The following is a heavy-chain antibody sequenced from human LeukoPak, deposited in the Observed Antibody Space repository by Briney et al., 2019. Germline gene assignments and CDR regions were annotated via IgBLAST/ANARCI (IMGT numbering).Heavy chain of an antibody. J-gene: IGHJ4*02. V-gene: IGHV3-48*01. Sequence: GGSLRLSCAASGFTFSSYSMNWVRQAPGKGLKWVSYISSSSSTIYYADSVKGRFSVSRDNSKNTVYLQIDSLRVEDTAVYYCARDRGNDYFDSWGQGTLVTVSS. CDR2: ISSSSSTI. CDR3: ARDRGNDYFDS. CDR1: GFTFSSYS.